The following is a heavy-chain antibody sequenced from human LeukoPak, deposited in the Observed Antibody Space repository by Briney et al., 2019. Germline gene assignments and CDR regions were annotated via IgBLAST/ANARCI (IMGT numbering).Heavy chain of an antibody. J-gene: IGHJ4*02. CDR1: GFTFSSYE. CDR3: ASSIVVVPAATIDEI. D-gene: IGHD2-2*01. Sequence: GGSLRLSCAASGFTFSSYEMNWVRQAPGKGLEWVSYISSSGSTMYYADSVKGRFTISRDNAKNSLYLQMNSLRAEDTAVYHCASSIVVVPAATIDEIWGQGTLVTVSS. CDR2: ISSSGSTM. V-gene: IGHV3-48*03.